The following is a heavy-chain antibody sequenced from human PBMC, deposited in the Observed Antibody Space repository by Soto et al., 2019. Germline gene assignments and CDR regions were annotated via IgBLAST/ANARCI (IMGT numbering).Heavy chain of an antibody. D-gene: IGHD3-22*01. V-gene: IGHV4-30-2*01. CDR2: IYHSGST. Sequence: SETLSLTCAVSGGSISSGGYSWSWIRQPPGKGLEWIGYIYHSGSTYYNPSLKSRVTISVDRSKNQFSLKLSSVTAADTAVYYCARIDYYDSSGYRDNWFDPWGQGTLVTVSS. CDR3: ARIDYYDSSGYRDNWFDP. CDR1: GGSISSGGYS. J-gene: IGHJ5*02.